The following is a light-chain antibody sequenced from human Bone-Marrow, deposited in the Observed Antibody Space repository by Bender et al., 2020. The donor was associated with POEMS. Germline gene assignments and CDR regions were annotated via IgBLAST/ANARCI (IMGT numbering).Light chain of an antibody. CDR1: DLGDKY. V-gene: IGLV3-1*01. CDR3: QAWDTYSVI. J-gene: IGLJ2*01. Sequence: SYEVTQPPSVSVSPGQTASITCSGDDLGDKYVSWYQQKPGQSPVLVIYQDTKRPSGIPLRFSGSNSGNTATLTISRTQAMAEADYYCQAWDTYSVIFGGGTKLTVL. CDR2: QDT.